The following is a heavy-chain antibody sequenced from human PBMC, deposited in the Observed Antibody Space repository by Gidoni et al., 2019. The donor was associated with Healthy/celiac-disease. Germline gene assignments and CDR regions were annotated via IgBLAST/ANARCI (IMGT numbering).Heavy chain of an antibody. V-gene: IGHV3-21*01. Sequence: EVQLVESEGGLVNPGGSLRLSCAASGFTFSSYSMHWVRQAPGKGLEWVSSISSSSSYIYYADSVKGRFTISRDNAKNSLYLQMNSLRAEDTAVYYCARGHMGNYDFWSGYYTVGSYFDYWGQGTLVTVSS. CDR1: GFTFSSYS. D-gene: IGHD3-3*01. J-gene: IGHJ4*02. CDR2: ISSSSSYI. CDR3: ARGHMGNYDFWSGYYTVGSYFDY.